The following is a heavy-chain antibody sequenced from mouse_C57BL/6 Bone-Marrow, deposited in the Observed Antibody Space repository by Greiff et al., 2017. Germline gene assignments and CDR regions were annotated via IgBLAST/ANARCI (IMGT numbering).Heavy chain of an antibody. D-gene: IGHD1-1*01. CDR3: ARDYYGIYFYV. CDR2: INYDGSST. CDR1: GFTFSDYY. J-gene: IGHJ1*03. Sequence: EVKVVESEGGLVQPGSSMKLSCTASGFTFSDYYMAWVRQVPEKGLEWVANINYDGSSTYYLDSLKSRFIISRDNAKNILYLQMNSLRSEDTATYYCARDYYGIYFYVWGTGTTVTVSS. V-gene: IGHV5-16*01.